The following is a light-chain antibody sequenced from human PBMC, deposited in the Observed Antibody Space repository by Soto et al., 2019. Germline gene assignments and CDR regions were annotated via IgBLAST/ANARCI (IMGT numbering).Light chain of an antibody. CDR1: QSVLYSSNNNNY. CDR3: QQNYSTTRT. J-gene: IGKJ1*01. V-gene: IGKV4-1*01. CDR2: WAS. Sequence: SMITVSPDSLAVSLGARSPINCKSTQSVLYSSNNNNYLAWYQQKPGQAPKFLIYWASSLECGVPARFSGSGSETDFTLTISSLQAEDFAVYSCQQNYSTTRTFGQGTKVDIK.